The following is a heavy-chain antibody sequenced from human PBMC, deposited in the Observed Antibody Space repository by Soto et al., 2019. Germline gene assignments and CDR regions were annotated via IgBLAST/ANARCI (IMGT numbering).Heavy chain of an antibody. J-gene: IGHJ4*02. D-gene: IGHD6-25*01. Sequence: QITLKESGPTLVKPTQTLTLTCTFSGFSLSTSGVVVGWIRQPPGQALEWLALIYWDDDKRYSPTLKSRLTITKDTSKDQVFLTMTNMDPVDTATYYCVHSIRSRAADWGQGTLVTVSS. CDR3: VHSIRSRAAD. CDR2: IYWDDDK. V-gene: IGHV2-5*02. CDR1: GFSLSTSGVV.